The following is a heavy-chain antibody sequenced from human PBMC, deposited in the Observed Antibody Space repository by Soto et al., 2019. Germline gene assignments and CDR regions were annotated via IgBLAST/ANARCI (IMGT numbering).Heavy chain of an antibody. V-gene: IGHV3-33*01. CDR3: ARDIIYYYYMDV. CDR2: IWYDGSNK. CDR1: GFTFSSYG. Sequence: QVQQVESGGGVVQPGRSLRLSCAASGFTFSSYGMHWVRQAPGKGLEWVAVIWYDGSNKYYADSVKGRFTISRDNSKNTMYLQMNSLRAEDTAVYYCARDIIYYYYMDVWGKGTTVTVSS. D-gene: IGHD1-20*01. J-gene: IGHJ6*03.